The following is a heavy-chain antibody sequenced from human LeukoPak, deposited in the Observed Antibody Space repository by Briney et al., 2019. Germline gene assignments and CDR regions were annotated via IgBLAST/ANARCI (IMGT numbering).Heavy chain of an antibody. CDR1: GYTFTGYY. J-gene: IGHJ4*02. V-gene: IGHV1-2*02. D-gene: IGHD6-19*01. CDR3: ARGGALSSGWSDY. Sequence: GASVKVSCKASGYTFTGYYMHWVRQARGQGLEWMGWINPNSGGTNYAQKFQGRVTMTRDTSISTAYMELSRLRSDDTAVYYCARGGALSSGWSDYWGQGTLVTVSS. CDR2: INPNSGGT.